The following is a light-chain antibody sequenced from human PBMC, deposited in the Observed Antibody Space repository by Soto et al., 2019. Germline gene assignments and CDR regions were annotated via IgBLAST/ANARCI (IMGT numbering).Light chain of an antibody. CDR2: DAA. Sequence: EIVMTQSPATLSVSPGERATLSCRASQSVSSNLAWYQQKPGQAPRLLIYDAANRATGVPARFSGSGSGTDFTLTITNLEPEDFAVYYCQHSFNWPLTFGAGTKVDIK. CDR3: QHSFNWPLT. J-gene: IGKJ4*01. V-gene: IGKV3-11*01. CDR1: QSVSSN.